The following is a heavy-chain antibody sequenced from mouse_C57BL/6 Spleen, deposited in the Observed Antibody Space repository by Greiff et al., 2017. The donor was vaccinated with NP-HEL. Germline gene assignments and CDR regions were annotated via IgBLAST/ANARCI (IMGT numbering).Heavy chain of an antibody. Sequence: EVQLQESGPGLVKPSQSLSLTCSVTGYSITSGYYWNWIRQFPGNKLEWMGYISYDGSNNYNPSLKNRISITRDTSKNQFFLKLNSVTTEDTATYYCARDGYQSHYYAMDYWGQGTSVTVSS. CDR3: ARDGYQSHYYAMDY. V-gene: IGHV3-6*01. D-gene: IGHD2-2*01. J-gene: IGHJ4*01. CDR2: ISYDGSN. CDR1: GYSITSGYY.